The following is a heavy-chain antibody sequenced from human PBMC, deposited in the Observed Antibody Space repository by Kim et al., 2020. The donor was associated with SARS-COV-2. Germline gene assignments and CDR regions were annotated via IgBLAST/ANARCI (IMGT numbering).Heavy chain of an antibody. J-gene: IGHJ4*02. CDR3: AQIPPYYYDSSGYYLDY. CDR1: GFTFSSYA. CDR2: ISGSGGST. Sequence: GGSLRLSCAASGFTFSSYAMSWVRQAPGKGLEWVSAISGSGGSTYYADSVKGRFTISRDNSKNTLYLQMNSLRAEDTAVYYCAQIPPYYYDSSGYYLDYWGQGTLVTVSS. D-gene: IGHD3-22*01. V-gene: IGHV3-23*01.